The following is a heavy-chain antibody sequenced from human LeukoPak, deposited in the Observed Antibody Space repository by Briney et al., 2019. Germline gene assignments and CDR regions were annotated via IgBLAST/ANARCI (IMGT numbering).Heavy chain of an antibody. CDR3: ARENFDSAFDY. CDR2: ISSSSSYI. J-gene: IGHJ4*02. V-gene: IGHV3-21*01. CDR1: GFTFSSYS. D-gene: IGHD3-9*01. Sequence: GGSLRLSCATPGFTFSSYSMNWVRQAPGKGLEWVSSISSSSSYIYYADSVKGRFTISRDNAKNSLYLQMNSLRAEDTAVYYCARENFDSAFDYWGQGTLVTVSS.